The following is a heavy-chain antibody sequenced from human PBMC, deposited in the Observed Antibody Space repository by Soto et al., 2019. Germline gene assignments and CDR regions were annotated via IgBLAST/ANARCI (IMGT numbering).Heavy chain of an antibody. J-gene: IGHJ2*01. CDR2: ISSSSSTI. CDR1: GFTFSSYS. V-gene: IGHV3-48*02. Sequence: GGSLRLSCAASGFTFSSYSMNWVRQAPGKGLEWVSYISSSSSTIYYADSVKGRFTISRDNAKNSLYLQMNSLRDEDTAVYYCAAGNWGSIWYFDLWGRGTLVTVSS. D-gene: IGHD7-27*01. CDR3: AAGNWGSIWYFDL.